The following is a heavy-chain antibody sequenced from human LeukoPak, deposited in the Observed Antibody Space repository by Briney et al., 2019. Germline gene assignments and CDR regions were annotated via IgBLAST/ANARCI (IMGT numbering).Heavy chain of an antibody. Sequence: ASVKVSCKASGYTFTSYYMHWVRQAPGQGLEWMGIINPSGGSTSYAQKFQGRVTMTRDMSTSTVYMELSSLRSEDTAVYYCARDPPGRAVAGTGNYWGQGTLVTVSS. V-gene: IGHV1-46*01. CDR2: INPSGGST. J-gene: IGHJ4*02. CDR3: ARDPPGRAVAGTGNY. CDR1: GYTFTSYY. D-gene: IGHD6-19*01.